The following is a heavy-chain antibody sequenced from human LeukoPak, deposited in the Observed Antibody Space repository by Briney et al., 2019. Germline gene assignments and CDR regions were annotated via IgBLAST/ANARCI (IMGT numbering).Heavy chain of an antibody. CDR2: ISYDGSNK. J-gene: IGHJ4*02. V-gene: IGHV3-30*03. D-gene: IGHD4-17*01. Sequence: GRSLRLSCAASGFTFSSYGMHWVRQAPGKGLEWVAVISYDGSNKYYADSVKGRFTISRDNSKNMLYLQMNSLRAEHTAVYYCASSASHGDYILPQFDYWGQGTLVTVSS. CDR1: GFTFSSYG. CDR3: ASSASHGDYILPQFDY.